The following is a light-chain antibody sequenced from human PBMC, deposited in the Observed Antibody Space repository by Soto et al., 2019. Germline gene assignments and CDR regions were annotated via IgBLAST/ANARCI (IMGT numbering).Light chain of an antibody. CDR1: SSNIGGNS. Sequence: QSVMTQPPSVSAAPGQRVTISCSGSSSNIGGNSVSWYQQLPGTAPKLLIYDDDKRPSGVSDRFSGSKSGASASLAISGLQSEDEADYYCAAWDDSLNGYVFGTGTKVTVL. CDR3: AAWDDSLNGYV. V-gene: IGLV1-44*01. J-gene: IGLJ1*01. CDR2: DDD.